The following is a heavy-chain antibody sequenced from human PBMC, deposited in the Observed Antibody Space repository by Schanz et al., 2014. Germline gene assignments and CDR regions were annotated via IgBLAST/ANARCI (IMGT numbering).Heavy chain of an antibody. CDR1: GFTFHTYD. V-gene: IGHV3-30-3*01. Sequence: VHLEESGGGVVQPGRSLRLSCAASGFTFHTYDMHWVRQAPGKGLEWVAQISHDGHRDFYADSVKGRFTVSRDNNWKTLARQMNSLRSDDTAIYHGPRENSSGYSPAVTYYIDVWGKGTTVTVSS. J-gene: IGHJ6*03. CDR3: PRENSSGYSPAVTYYIDV. D-gene: IGHD3-22*01. CDR2: ISHDGHRD.